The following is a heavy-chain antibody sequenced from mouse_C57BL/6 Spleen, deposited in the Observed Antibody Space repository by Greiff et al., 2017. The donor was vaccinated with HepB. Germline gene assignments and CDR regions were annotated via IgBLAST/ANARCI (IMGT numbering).Heavy chain of an antibody. CDR3: ARDYGSSRGYFDV. D-gene: IGHD1-1*01. CDR2: ISSGSSTI. J-gene: IGHJ1*03. CDR1: GFTFSDYG. V-gene: IGHV5-17*01. Sequence: EVQLVESGGGLVKPGGSLKLSCAASGFTFSDYGMHWVRQAPEKGLEWVAYISSGSSTIYYADTVKGRFTTSRDNAKNTLFLQMTSLRSEDTAMYYCARDYGSSRGYFDVWGTGTTVTVSS.